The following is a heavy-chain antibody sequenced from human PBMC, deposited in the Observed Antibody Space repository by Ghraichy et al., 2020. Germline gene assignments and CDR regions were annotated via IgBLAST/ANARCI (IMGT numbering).Heavy chain of an antibody. J-gene: IGHJ3*02. CDR1: GYTLTELS. Sequence: ASVKVSCKVSGYTLTELSMHWVRQAPGKGLEWMGGFDPEDGETIYAQKFQGRVTMTEDTSTDTAYMELSSLRSEDTAVYYCATYGNFWSEGAFDIWGQGTMVTVSS. D-gene: IGHD3-3*01. CDR3: ATYGNFWSEGAFDI. CDR2: FDPEDGET. V-gene: IGHV1-24*01.